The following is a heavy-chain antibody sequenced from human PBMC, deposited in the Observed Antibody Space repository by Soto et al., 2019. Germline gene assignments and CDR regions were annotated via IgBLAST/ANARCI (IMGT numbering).Heavy chain of an antibody. D-gene: IGHD2-2*01. CDR2: MNPNSGNT. Sequence: ASVKVSCKASGYTFTSYDINCVRQATGQGLEWMGWMNPNSGNTGYAQKFQGRVTMTRNTSINTAYMELSSLRSEDTAVYYCARGENQLLILYYYGMAVWVQGTTVTVSS. J-gene: IGHJ6*02. V-gene: IGHV1-8*01. CDR1: GYTFTSYD. CDR3: ARGENQLLILYYYGMAV.